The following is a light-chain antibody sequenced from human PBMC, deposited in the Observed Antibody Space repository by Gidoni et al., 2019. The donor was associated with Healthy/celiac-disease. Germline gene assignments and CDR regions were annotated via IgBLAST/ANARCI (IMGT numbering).Light chain of an antibody. Sequence: EIVFTQSPATLSLSPGERATLSCRASQSVSSYLTWYQQKPGQAPRLLIYDASNRATGIPARFSGSGSGTDFTLTISSLEPEDFAVYYWQQRSNWPLTFGGGTKVEIK. CDR1: QSVSSY. CDR2: DAS. V-gene: IGKV3-11*01. J-gene: IGKJ4*01. CDR3: QQRSNWPLT.